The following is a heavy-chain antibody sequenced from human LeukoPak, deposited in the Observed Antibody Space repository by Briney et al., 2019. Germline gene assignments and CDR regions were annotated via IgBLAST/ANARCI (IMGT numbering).Heavy chain of an antibody. Sequence: GGSLRLSCAASGLSFSSYAMNWVRQAPGKGLEWVAVISYDGSKKYYADSVKGRFTISRDNSKNTLYLQMNSLRAEDMAVYHCAKDKYSPVRSMSEAAYYFDFWGPGTLVTVSS. CDR2: ISYDGSKK. CDR1: GLSFSSYA. V-gene: IGHV3-30-3*01. CDR3: AKDKYSPVRSMSEAAYYFDF. J-gene: IGHJ4*02. D-gene: IGHD6-13*01.